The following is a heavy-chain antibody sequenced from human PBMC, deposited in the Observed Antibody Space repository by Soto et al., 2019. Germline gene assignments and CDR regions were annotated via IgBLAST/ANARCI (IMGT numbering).Heavy chain of an antibody. Sequence: QVQLVESGGGVVQPGRSLRLSCAASGFTFSSYGMHWVRQAPGKGLEWVAVISYDGSNKYYADSVKGRFTISRDNSKNTLYLQMNSRRAEDTAVYYCAKARHYYYYGMDVWGQGTTVTVSS. V-gene: IGHV3-30*18. CDR3: AKARHYYYYGMDV. J-gene: IGHJ6*02. CDR2: ISYDGSNK. CDR1: GFTFSSYG.